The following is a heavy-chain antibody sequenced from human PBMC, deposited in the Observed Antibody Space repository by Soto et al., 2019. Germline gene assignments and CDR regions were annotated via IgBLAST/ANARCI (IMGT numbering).Heavy chain of an antibody. J-gene: IGHJ4*02. CDR3: ASGLSGDKVDQ. CDR2: IYNSGNT. Sequence: QVQLQESGPGLVKPSQTLSLTCTVSGGSISDGAYYWSWIRQPPGKGLEWIGHIYNSGNTYNNPSLRSRLTISLDTSKSQFSLNLNSVTAADTAVYYCASGLSGDKVDQWGQGNLVTVSS. CDR1: GGSISDGAYY. D-gene: IGHD2-21*01. V-gene: IGHV4-30-4*01.